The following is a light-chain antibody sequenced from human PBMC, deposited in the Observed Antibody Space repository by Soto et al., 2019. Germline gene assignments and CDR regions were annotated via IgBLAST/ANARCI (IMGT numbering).Light chain of an antibody. CDR1: QSVSSSY. J-gene: IGKJ2*01. CDR2: GAS. CDR3: QQNNSPPYT. V-gene: IGKV3-20*01. Sequence: EIVLTQSPGTLSLSPGERATLSCRASQSVSSSYLAWYQQKPGQAPRLIMYGASSRATGIPDRLSGSGSGADFTLTISRLEPEDFAVYYCQQNNSPPYTFGQGTRVEIK.